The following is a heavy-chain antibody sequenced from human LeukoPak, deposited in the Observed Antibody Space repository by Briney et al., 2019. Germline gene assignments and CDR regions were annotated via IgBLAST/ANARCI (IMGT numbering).Heavy chain of an antibody. Sequence: ASVNVSFKASGGTFSNYAISWLRQAPGQGLEWMRPIIPIFGTANYAQKFQGRVTITADESTSTAYMELSSLRSEDTAVYYCARAGSPVVPASFNSDWFDPWGQGTLVTVSS. J-gene: IGHJ5*02. CDR1: GGTFSNYA. CDR2: IIPIFGTA. D-gene: IGHD2-2*01. CDR3: ARAGSPVVPASFNSDWFDP. V-gene: IGHV1-69*01.